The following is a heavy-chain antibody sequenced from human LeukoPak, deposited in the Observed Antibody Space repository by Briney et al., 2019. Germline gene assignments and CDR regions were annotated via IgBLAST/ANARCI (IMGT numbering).Heavy chain of an antibody. CDR3: ARQRSHYDFWSGYSLYYYYYGMDV. J-gene: IGHJ6*02. Sequence: SETLSLTCTVSGGSISSSSYYWGWIRQPPGKGLEWIGSIYYSGSTYYNPSLKSRVTISVDTSKNQFSLKLSSVTAADTAVYYCARQRSHYDFWSGYSLYYYYYGMDVWGQGTTVTVSS. CDR2: IYYSGST. CDR1: GGSISSSSYY. D-gene: IGHD3-3*01. V-gene: IGHV4-39*01.